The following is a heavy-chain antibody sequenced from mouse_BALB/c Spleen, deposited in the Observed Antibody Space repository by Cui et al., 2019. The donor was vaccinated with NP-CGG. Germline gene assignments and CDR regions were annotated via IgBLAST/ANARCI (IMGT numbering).Heavy chain of an antibody. V-gene: IGHV1-72*01. D-gene: IGHD1-1*01. CDR1: GYNFTSYW. CDR2: IDPNSGGT. Sequence: QVELQQPAAQLVKPGASVKSSCKAAGYNFTSYWMHWVKQRPGRGLEWIGRIDPNSGGTKYNEKFKSKATLTVDKPSSTAYMQLSSLTSEDSAVYYCARYDYYGSSYFDYWGQGTTLTVSS. CDR3: ARYDYYGSSYFDY. J-gene: IGHJ2*01.